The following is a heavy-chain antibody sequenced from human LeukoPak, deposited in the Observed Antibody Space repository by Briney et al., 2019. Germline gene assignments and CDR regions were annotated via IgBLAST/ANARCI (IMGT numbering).Heavy chain of an antibody. CDR2: IIPIFGTA. J-gene: IGHJ4*02. V-gene: IGHV1-69*05. CDR1: GGTFSSYA. D-gene: IGHD3-22*01. Sequence: SVKVSCKASGGTFSSYAISWVRQAPGQGLEWMGGIIPIFGTANYAQKFQGRVTITTDESTSTAYMELSSLRSEDTAVYYCARDYYDSSGPGPFDYWGQGTLVTVSS. CDR3: ARDYYDSSGPGPFDY.